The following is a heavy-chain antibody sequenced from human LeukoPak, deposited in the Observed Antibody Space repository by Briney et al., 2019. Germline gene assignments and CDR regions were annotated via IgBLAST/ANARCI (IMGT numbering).Heavy chain of an antibody. J-gene: IGHJ6*03. CDR3: ARRGCGYSVCGYMDV. D-gene: IGHD5-18*01. CDR2: IYYSGST. CDR1: GGSISSSSYY. V-gene: IGHV4-39*01. Sequence: PSETLSLTCTVSGGSISSSSYYWGWIRQPPGKGLEWIGSIYYSGSTYYNPSLKSRVTISVDTSKNQFSLKLSSVTAADTAVYYCARRGCGYSVCGYMDVWGKGTTVTISS.